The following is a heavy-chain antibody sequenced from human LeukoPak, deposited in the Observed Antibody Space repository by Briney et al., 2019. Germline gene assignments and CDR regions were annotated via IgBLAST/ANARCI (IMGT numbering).Heavy chain of an antibody. J-gene: IGHJ5*02. V-gene: IGHV1-3*01. CDR2: INAGNGNT. Sequence: GASVKVSCKASGYTFTSYAMHWVRQAPGQRLEWMGWINAGNGNTKYSQKFQGRVTITRDTSASTAYMELSSLRSEDTAVYYRASQQQRNGDWFDPWGQGTLVTVSS. CDR1: GYTFTSYA. CDR3: ASQQQRNGDWFDP. D-gene: IGHD6-13*01.